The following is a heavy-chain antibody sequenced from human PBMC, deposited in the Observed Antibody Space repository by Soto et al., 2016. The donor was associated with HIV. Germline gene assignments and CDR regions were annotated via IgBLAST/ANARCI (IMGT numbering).Heavy chain of an antibody. J-gene: IGHJ3*02. V-gene: IGHV1-2*02. CDR2: SNPNSGGT. CDR3: ARVGYDWNDAGAFDI. Sequence: QVQLVQSGADVQKPGASVKVSCKASGYTFSAYYIHWVRQAPGQGLEWMGWSNPNSGGTNYAQKFQGRVTMTRDTSISTAYMELSRLRSDDTAVYYCARVGYDWNDAGAFDIWGQGTMVTVSS. CDR1: GYTFSAYY. D-gene: IGHD1-1*01.